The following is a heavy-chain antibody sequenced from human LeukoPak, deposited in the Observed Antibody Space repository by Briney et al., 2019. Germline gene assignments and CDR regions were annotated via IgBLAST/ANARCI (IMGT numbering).Heavy chain of an antibody. CDR3: ASIGRLNYYDSSGYYPVDSDY. CDR2: INPNSGGT. V-gene: IGHV1-2*06. D-gene: IGHD3-22*01. Sequence: ASVKVSCKASGYTFTSYGISWVRQAPGQGLEWMGRINPNSGGTNYAQKLQGRVTMTRDTSISTAYMELSRLRSDDTAVYYCASIGRLNYYDSSGYYPVDSDYWGQGTLVTVSS. J-gene: IGHJ4*02. CDR1: GYTFTSYG.